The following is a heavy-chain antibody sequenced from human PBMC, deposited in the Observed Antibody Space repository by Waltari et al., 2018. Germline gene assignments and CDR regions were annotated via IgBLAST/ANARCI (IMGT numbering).Heavy chain of an antibody. J-gene: IGHJ3*02. CDR3: ARASWELQGSDTFDI. V-gene: IGHV1-2*06. CDR1: GYTFTGYS. Sequence: QVQLVQSGSEVKKPGASVKVSCKASGYTFTGYSLHWVRQAPGQGLEWMVRFNPGRRGTDFAQRFQGRVTMTRATSINTGYRDLARLTSDDTAMYYCARASWELQGSDTFDIWGQGTMVTVSS. CDR2: FNPGRRGT. D-gene: IGHD1-26*01.